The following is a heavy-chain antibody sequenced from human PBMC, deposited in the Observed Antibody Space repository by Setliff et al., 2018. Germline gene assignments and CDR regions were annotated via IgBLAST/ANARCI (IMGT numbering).Heavy chain of an antibody. CDR1: GFTFSSYS. D-gene: IGHD3-22*01. J-gene: IGHJ4*02. CDR3: TTDSMFYFDSSGYHVLDY. CDR2: IKSKTDGGTI. Sequence: GGSLRLSCAASGFTFSSYSMSWVRQAPGKGLEWVGRIKSKTDGGTIDYAAPVKGRLTISRDDSKNTLYLQVNSLRSEDTAVYYCTTDSMFYFDSSGYHVLDYWGQGTLVTVSS. V-gene: IGHV3-15*01.